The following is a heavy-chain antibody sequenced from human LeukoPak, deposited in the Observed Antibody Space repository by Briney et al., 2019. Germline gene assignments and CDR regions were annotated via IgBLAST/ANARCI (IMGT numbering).Heavy chain of an antibody. CDR2: ICSSGST. CDR3: ARIDYYGSGSYYRIDY. CDR1: GGSISRSSYY. J-gene: IGHJ4*02. Sequence: PSETLSLTCTVSGGSISRSSYYWGWVRQPPGRGLEWVGTICSSGSTFYNTSLKSRVTISVDTSKNQFSLKLNSVTAADTAVYYCARIDYYGSGSYYRIDYWGQGNLVTVSS. V-gene: IGHV4-39*01. D-gene: IGHD3-10*01.